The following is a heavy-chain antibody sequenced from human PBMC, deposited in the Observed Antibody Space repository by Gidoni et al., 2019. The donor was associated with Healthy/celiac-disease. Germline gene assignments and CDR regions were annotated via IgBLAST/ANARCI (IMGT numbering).Heavy chain of an antibody. D-gene: IGHD6-19*01. CDR1: GFTFSSYA. Sequence: EVQLLESGGGLVQPGGSLRLSCAASGFTFSSYAISWVRQAPGKGLEWVSAISGSGGSTYYADSVKGRFTISRDNSKNTLYLQMNSLRAEDTAVYYCAKAQWLVREAASYYYYGMDVWGQGTTVTVSS. CDR3: AKAQWLVREAASYYYYGMDV. J-gene: IGHJ6*02. V-gene: IGHV3-23*01. CDR2: ISGSGGST.